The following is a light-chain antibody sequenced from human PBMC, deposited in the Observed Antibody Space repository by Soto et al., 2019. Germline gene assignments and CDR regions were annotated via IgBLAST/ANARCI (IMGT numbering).Light chain of an antibody. CDR2: DAS. CDR3: QQRSNWPPG. V-gene: IGKV3-11*01. J-gene: IGKJ4*01. Sequence: EIVLTQSAATLSLSPGESATLSCRASQSVSSYLAWYQQKPGQAPRLLIYDASNRAAGIAARFSGSGYGTDFTLTISSLEPEDFAVYYCQQRSNWPPGFGGGTKVEIK. CDR1: QSVSSY.